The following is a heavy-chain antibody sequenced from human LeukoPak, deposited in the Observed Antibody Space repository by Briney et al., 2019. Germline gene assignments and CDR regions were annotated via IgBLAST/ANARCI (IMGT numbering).Heavy chain of an antibody. J-gene: IGHJ6*03. CDR2: IYYSGST. Sequence: SETLSLTCTASGGSISSYYWSWIRQPPGKGLEWIGYIYYSGSTNYNPSLKSRVTISVDTSKNQFSLKLSSVTAADTAVYYCARVVAAAGRNDYYYYMDVWGKGTTVTVSS. D-gene: IGHD6-13*01. CDR1: GGSISSYY. CDR3: ARVVAAAGRNDYYYYMDV. V-gene: IGHV4-59*01.